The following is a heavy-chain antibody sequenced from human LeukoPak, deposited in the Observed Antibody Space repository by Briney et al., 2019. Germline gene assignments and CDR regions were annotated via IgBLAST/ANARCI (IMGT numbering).Heavy chain of an antibody. Sequence: SETLSLTCTVSGGSISSSSYYWGWIRQPPGKGLEWIGTIYYSGSTYYNPSLKSRVTISVDTSKNQFSLKLSSVTAADTAVYYCARLTPTTGYYSSTWYNFDYWGQGTLVTVSS. CDR3: ARLTPTTGYYSSTWYNFDY. CDR1: GGSISSSSYY. J-gene: IGHJ4*02. CDR2: IYYSGST. D-gene: IGHD6-13*01. V-gene: IGHV4-39*01.